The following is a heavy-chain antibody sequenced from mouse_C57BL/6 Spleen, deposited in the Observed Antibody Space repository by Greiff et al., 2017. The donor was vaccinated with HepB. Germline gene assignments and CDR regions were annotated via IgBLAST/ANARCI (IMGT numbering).Heavy chain of an antibody. V-gene: IGHV1-82*01. CDR1: GYAFSSSW. CDR3: ARSGGYYGNYGWYFDV. J-gene: IGHJ1*01. D-gene: IGHD2-1*01. Sequence: QVHVKQSGPELVKPGASVKISCKASGYAFSSSWMNWVKQRPGKGLEWIGRIYPGDGDTNYNGKFKGKATLTADKSSSTAYMQLSSLTSEDSAVYFCARSGGYYGNYGWYFDVWGPGTTVTVSS. CDR2: IYPGDGDT.